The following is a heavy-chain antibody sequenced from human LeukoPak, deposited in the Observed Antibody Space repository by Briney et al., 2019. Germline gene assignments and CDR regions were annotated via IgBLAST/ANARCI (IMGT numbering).Heavy chain of an antibody. V-gene: IGHV4-39*01. Sequence: ASETLSLTCTVSGGSISSYYWGWIRQPPGKGLESIGSIYYSGSTYYNPSLKSRVTISVDTSKNQFSLKLSSVTAADTAVYYCARRTVTTIWHWGQGTLVTVSS. J-gene: IGHJ4*02. CDR2: IYYSGST. CDR1: GGSISSYY. CDR3: ARRTVTTIWH. D-gene: IGHD4-17*01.